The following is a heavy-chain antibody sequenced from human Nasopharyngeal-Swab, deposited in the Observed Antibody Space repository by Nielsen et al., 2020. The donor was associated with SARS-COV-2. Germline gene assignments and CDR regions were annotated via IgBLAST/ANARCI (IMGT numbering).Heavy chain of an antibody. V-gene: IGHV5-10-1*01. J-gene: IGHJ4*02. D-gene: IGHD5-12*01. CDR3: ARQGESINNDY. CDR1: GYSFTSYW. CDR2: IDPGDSYT. Sequence: GESLKISCKGSGYSFTSYWTSWVRQMPGKGLEWMGRIDPGDSYTNYSPSFQGHVTISADKSISTAYLQWSSLKASDTAMYYCARQGESINNDYWGQGTLVTVSS.